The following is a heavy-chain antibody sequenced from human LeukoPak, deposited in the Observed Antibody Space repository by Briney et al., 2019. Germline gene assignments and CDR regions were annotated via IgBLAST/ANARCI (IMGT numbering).Heavy chain of an antibody. V-gene: IGHV1-2*02. CDR2: INPNSGGT. Sequence: ASVKVSCKASGCTFTGYYMHWVRQAPGQGLEWMGWINPNSGGTNYAQKFQGRVTMTRDTSISTAYMELSRLRSDDTAVYYCARLYYYDSSGSYYFDQWGQGTLVTVSS. J-gene: IGHJ4*02. D-gene: IGHD3-22*01. CDR3: ARLYYYDSSGSYYFDQ. CDR1: GCTFTGYY.